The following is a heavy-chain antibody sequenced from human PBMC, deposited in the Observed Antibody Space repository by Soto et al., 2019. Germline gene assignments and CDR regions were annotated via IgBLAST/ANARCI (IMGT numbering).Heavy chain of an antibody. CDR3: ARGGTVTTFPYNWFDP. Sequence: SVKVSCKASGGTFSSYAISWVRQAPGQGLEWMGGIIPIFGTANYAQKFQGRVTITADKSTSTAYMELSSLRSEDTAVYYCARGGTVTTFPYNWFDPWGQGTLVTVSS. D-gene: IGHD4-4*01. CDR1: GGTFSSYA. CDR2: IIPIFGTA. J-gene: IGHJ5*02. V-gene: IGHV1-69*06.